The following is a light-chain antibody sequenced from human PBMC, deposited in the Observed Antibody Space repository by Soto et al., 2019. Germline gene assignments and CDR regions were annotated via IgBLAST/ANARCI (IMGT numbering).Light chain of an antibody. CDR1: QRVSSSY. Sequence: EIVLTQSPGTLSLSPGERATLSCRASQRVSSSYLAWYQQKPGQAPRLLIYGASSRATGIPDRFSGSGSGTDFTLTISRLEPEDFAVYYCQQDWTFGPGTKVDIK. V-gene: IGKV3-20*01. CDR3: QQDWT. J-gene: IGKJ3*01. CDR2: GAS.